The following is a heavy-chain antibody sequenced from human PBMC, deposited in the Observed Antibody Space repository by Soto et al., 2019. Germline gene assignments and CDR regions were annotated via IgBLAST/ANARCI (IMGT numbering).Heavy chain of an antibody. Sequence: ASVKVSCKASGYTFTSYDINWVRQATGQGLEGMGWRNPNSGNTGYAQKFHARVTMTRNTPLSTAYMELSSLRPEDTPVYYCARGRVAVAGSEHFDYWGQGTLVTVSS. CDR1: GYTFTSYD. CDR3: ARGRVAVAGSEHFDY. D-gene: IGHD6-19*01. V-gene: IGHV1-8*01. J-gene: IGHJ4*02. CDR2: RNPNSGNT.